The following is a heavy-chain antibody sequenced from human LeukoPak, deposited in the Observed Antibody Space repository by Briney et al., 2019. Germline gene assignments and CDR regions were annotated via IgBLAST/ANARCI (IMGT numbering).Heavy chain of an antibody. CDR3: ARTHDFWSGSPFDY. V-gene: IGHV1-2*02. CDR1: GYTFTGYY. J-gene: IGHJ4*02. D-gene: IGHD3-3*01. Sequence: GASVKVSCKASGYTFTGYYMHWVRQAPGQGLERMGWINPNSGGTNYAQKFQGRVTMTRDTSISTAYMELSRLRSDDTAVYYCARTHDFWSGSPFDYWGQGTLVTVSS. CDR2: INPNSGGT.